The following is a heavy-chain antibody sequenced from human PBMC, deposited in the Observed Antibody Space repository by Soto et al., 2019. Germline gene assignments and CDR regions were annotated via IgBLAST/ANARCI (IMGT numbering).Heavy chain of an antibody. D-gene: IGHD2-21*02. V-gene: IGHV4-59*01. CDR1: GGSLSSYY. J-gene: IGHJ6*02. CDR2: MYNTGST. CDR3: ARDLWGYCGADCYPLDV. Sequence: ADTLSLTCTVSGGSLSSYYWNWIRQPPGKGLEWIGYMYNTGSTVYNPSLKSRVTISVDTSKNQFSLKLNSVTAADTAVYYCARDLWGYCGADCYPLDVWGQGTTVTVSS.